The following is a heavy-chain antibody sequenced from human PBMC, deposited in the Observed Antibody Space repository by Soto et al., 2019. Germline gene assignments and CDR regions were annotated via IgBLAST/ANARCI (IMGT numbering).Heavy chain of an antibody. J-gene: IGHJ3*02. CDR3: AVIPRPGDGFDI. V-gene: IGHV3-74*01. CDR2: INSDGSSI. CDR1: GFTFSSYA. D-gene: IGHD2-21*01. Sequence: GGSLRLSCAASGFTFSSYAMSWVRQAPGKGLEWVSRINSDGSSIGYADSVKGRFTISRDNAKNTLYVQMNSLRAEDTAVYYCAVIPRPGDGFDIWGQGTMVTVSS.